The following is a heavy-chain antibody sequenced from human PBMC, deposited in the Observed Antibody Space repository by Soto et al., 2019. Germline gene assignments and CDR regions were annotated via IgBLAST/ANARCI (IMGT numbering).Heavy chain of an antibody. D-gene: IGHD5-12*01. Sequence: GESLKISCKGSGYSFTSYWISWVRQMPGKGLEWMGRIDPSDSYTNYSPSFQGHVTISADKSIRTAYLQWSSLKASDTAMYYCARQDRDGYNYVDYWGQGTLVTVSS. CDR1: GYSFTSYW. CDR3: ARQDRDGYNYVDY. CDR2: IDPSDSYT. V-gene: IGHV5-10-1*01. J-gene: IGHJ4*02.